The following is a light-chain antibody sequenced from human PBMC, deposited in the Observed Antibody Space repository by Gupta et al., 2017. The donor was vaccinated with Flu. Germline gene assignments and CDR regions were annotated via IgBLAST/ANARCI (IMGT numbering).Light chain of an antibody. CDR1: QSISSY. V-gene: IGKV1-39*01. CDR2: AAS. J-gene: IGKJ4*01. Sequence: DIEMTQSPSSRSPSVPDRVTITYRASQSISSYLSWYQQKPGKSPKLLIYAASSLQSEVPSRFSGSGSGTHLTLTTSRLQPEDFATYYCQQSDSTPITFGGGTKVEIK. CDR3: QQSDSTPIT.